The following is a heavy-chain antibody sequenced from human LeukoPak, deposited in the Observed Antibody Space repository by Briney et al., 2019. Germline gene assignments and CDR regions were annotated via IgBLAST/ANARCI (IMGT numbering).Heavy chain of an antibody. CDR1: GFTFSSYS. CDR3: ARDLRYYDSSGHLADY. V-gene: IGHV3-21*01. J-gene: IGHJ4*02. Sequence: PGGSLRLSCAASGFTFSSYSMNWVRQAPGKGLEWVSSISSSSSYIYYADSVKGRFTTSRDNAKNSLYLQMNSLRAEDTAVYYCARDLRYYDSSGHLADYWGQGTLVTVSS. D-gene: IGHD3-22*01. CDR2: ISSSSSYI.